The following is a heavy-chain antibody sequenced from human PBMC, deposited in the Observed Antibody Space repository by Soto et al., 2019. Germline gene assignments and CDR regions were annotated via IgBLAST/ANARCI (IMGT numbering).Heavy chain of an antibody. CDR1: GGTFSRYA. V-gene: IGHV1-3*01. CDR2: INAGNGNT. CDR3: ARGRDFWSGFNY. D-gene: IGHD3-3*01. J-gene: IGHJ4*02. Sequence: QVQLVQSGAEVKKPGSSVKVSCKASGGTFSRYAISWVRQAPGQGLEWMGGINAGNGNTKYSQKFQGRVTITRDTSASTAYMELSSLRSEDTAVYYCARGRDFWSGFNYWGQGTLVTVSS.